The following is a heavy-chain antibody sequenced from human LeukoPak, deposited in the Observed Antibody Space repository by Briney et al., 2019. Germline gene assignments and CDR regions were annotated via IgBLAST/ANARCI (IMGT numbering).Heavy chain of an antibody. Sequence: SQTLSLTFAISGDSVSSNSAAWNWIRQSPSRGLEWQGRTYYRSKWYNDYAVSVKSRITINPDTSKNQFSLQLNSVTPEDTAVYYCARGHSSGWYGRDYFDYWGQGTLVTVSS. CDR2: TYYRSKWYN. J-gene: IGHJ4*02. CDR3: ARGHSSGWYGRDYFDY. D-gene: IGHD6-19*01. V-gene: IGHV6-1*01. CDR1: GDSVSSNSAA.